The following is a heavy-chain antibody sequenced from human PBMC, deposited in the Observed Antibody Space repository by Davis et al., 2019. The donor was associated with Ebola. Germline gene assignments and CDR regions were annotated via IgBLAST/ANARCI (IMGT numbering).Heavy chain of an antibody. J-gene: IGHJ4*02. Sequence: ESLKISCAASGFTFSSYAMSWVRQAPGKGLEWIGEIDHSGSTNYNPSLKSRLTITVDTSKNQFSLKLSSVTAADTAVYYCARGALIAAAGTGKDFDYWGQGTLVTVSS. CDR3: ARGALIAAAGTGKDFDY. V-gene: IGHV4-34*01. D-gene: IGHD6-13*01. CDR1: GFTFSSYA. CDR2: IDHSGST.